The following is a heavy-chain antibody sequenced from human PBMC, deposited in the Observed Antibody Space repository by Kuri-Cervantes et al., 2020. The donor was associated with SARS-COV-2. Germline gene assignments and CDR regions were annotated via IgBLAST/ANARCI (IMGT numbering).Heavy chain of an antibody. CDR2: IKQDGSEK. CDR1: GFTFSSYW. CDR3: AKQADLYYDILTGYYGSWYFDL. V-gene: IGHV3-7*01. Sequence: GESLKISCAASGFTFSSYWMSWVRQAPGKGLEWVANIKQDGSEKYYVDSVKGRFTISRDDAKNSLYLQMNSLRAEDTAVYYCAKQADLYYDILTGYYGSWYFDLWGRGTLVTVSS. J-gene: IGHJ2*01. D-gene: IGHD3-9*01.